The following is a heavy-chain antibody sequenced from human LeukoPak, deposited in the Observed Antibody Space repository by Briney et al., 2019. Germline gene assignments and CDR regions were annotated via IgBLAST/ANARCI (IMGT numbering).Heavy chain of an antibody. CDR3: AKDSTAYSSGWYDY. CDR2: ISGSGGST. J-gene: IGHJ4*02. Sequence: PGGSPRLSCAASGFXFSSYAISWVRQAPGKGREWVSGISGSGGSTYYADSVKGRFTISRDNSKHTLYLQMNSLSAEDTAVYYCAKDSTAYSSGWYDYWGQGTLVTVSS. D-gene: IGHD6-19*01. CDR1: GFXFSSYA. V-gene: IGHV3-23*01.